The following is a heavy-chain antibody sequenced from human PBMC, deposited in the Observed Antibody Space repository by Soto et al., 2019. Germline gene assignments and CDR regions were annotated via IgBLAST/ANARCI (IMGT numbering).Heavy chain of an antibody. D-gene: IGHD6-6*01. V-gene: IGHV4-39*01. CDR3: ATQESSSAAYSYGVDV. CDR2: IYYSGRT. J-gene: IGHJ6*04. CDR1: GCSISSSGYY. Sequence: SETLSLTCTVSGCSISSSGYYWGWIRQPPGKGLEWIGNIYYSGRTFYNPSLKSRVTMSVGTSKNQFSLKLSSVTAADTAVYYCATQESSSAAYSYGVDVWGEGTTVTVSS.